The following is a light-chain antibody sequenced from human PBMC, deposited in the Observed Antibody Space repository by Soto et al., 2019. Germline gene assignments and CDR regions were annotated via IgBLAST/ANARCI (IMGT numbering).Light chain of an antibody. J-gene: IGKJ5*01. CDR1: QSVSSSY. CDR2: GAS. V-gene: IGKV3-20*01. CDR3: MQALQTPQIT. Sequence: EIVLTQSPVTLSLSPGERATLSCRASQSVSSSYLGWYQQTPGQAPRLLIYGASSRATGIPDRFSGSGSGTDFTLKISRVEAEDVGVYYCMQALQTPQITFGQGTRLEIK.